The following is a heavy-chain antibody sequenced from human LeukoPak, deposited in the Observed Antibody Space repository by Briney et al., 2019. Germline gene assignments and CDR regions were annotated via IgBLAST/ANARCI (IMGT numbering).Heavy chain of an antibody. Sequence: ASVKVSCKASGYTFTDYYFHWVRQAPGQGLEWMGWINPNSGGTNYAQKFQGRVTMTRDTSISTAYMELSRLRSDDTAVYYCARDPEVVLWFGEPDWYFDLWGRGTLVTVSS. CDR1: GYTFTDYY. CDR3: ARDPEVVLWFGEPDWYFDL. J-gene: IGHJ2*01. CDR2: INPNSGGT. V-gene: IGHV1-2*02. D-gene: IGHD3-10*01.